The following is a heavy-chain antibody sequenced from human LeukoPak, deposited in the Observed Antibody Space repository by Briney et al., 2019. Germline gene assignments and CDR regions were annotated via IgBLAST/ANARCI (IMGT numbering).Heavy chain of an antibody. CDR2: IYPGDSRT. CDR3: AGQKFSSPWFDP. Sequence: GESLKISCQGSAYIFSTYWIGWVRQLPGKGLEWMAVIYPGDSRTRYNPSFQGQVTISADKTISTAYLQWSSLKASATAMYYWAGQKFSSPWFDPWGQGTLVTVSS. CDR1: AYIFSTYW. J-gene: IGHJ5*02. D-gene: IGHD6-13*01. V-gene: IGHV5-51*01.